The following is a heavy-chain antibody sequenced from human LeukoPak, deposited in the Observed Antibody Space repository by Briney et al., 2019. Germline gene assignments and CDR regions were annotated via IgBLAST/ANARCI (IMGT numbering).Heavy chain of an antibody. CDR1: GFTFSSYG. D-gene: IGHD2-2*01. Sequence: GGSLRLSCAASGFTFSSYGMHWVRQAPGKGLEWVAFIRCDGSNKYYADSVKGRFTISRDNSKNTLYLQMNSLRAEDTAVYYCAKGQYQLLTAGYMDVWGKGTTVTVSS. CDR2: IRCDGSNK. J-gene: IGHJ6*03. V-gene: IGHV3-30*02. CDR3: AKGQYQLLTAGYMDV.